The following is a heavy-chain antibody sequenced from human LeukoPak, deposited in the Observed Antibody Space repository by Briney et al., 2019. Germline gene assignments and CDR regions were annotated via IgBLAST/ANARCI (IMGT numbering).Heavy chain of an antibody. CDR2: IYYSGST. CDR3: ARRRIAAAGGDAFDI. J-gene: IGHJ3*02. CDR1: GGSISSYY. D-gene: IGHD6-25*01. V-gene: IGHV4-59*01. Sequence: PSETLSLTCTVSGGSISSYYWSWIRQPPGKGLEWIGYIYYSGSTNYNPSLKSRVTISVDTSKNQFSLKLSSVTAADTAVYYCARRRIAAAGGDAFDIWGQGTMVTVSS.